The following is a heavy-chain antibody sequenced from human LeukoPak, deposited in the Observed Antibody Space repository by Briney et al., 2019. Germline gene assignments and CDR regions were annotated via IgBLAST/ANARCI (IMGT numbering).Heavy chain of an antibody. J-gene: IGHJ4*02. D-gene: IGHD5-12*01. CDR2: INPNSGGT. V-gene: IGHV1-2*02. Sequence: ASVKVSCKASGYTFTGYYMRWVRQAPGQGLEWMGWINPNSGGTNYAQKFQGRVTMTRDTSISTAYMELSRLRSDDTAVYYCARNTSGYGALIYWGQGTLVTVSS. CDR3: ARNTSGYGALIY. CDR1: GYTFTGYY.